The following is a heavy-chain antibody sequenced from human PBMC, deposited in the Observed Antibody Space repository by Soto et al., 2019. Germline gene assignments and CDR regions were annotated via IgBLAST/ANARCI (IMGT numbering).Heavy chain of an antibody. CDR3: AKDPSGDSSGPPLV. J-gene: IGHJ6*02. V-gene: IGHV3-23*01. Sequence: EVQLLESGGGLVQPGGSLRLSCAASGFTFSSYAMSWVRQAPGKGLEWVSAISGSGGSTYYADSVKGRFTISRDNSKNTLYLQMNSLRAQDTAVYYCAKDPSGDSSGPPLVWGQGTTVTVSS. D-gene: IGHD3-22*01. CDR2: ISGSGGST. CDR1: GFTFSSYA.